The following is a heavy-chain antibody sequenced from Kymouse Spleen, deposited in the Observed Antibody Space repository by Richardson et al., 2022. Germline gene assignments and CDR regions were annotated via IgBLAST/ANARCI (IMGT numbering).Heavy chain of an antibody. J-gene: IGHJ4*02. V-gene: IGHV3-15*01. CDR3: TTGPGIAVAGYFDY. Sequence: EVQLVESGGGLVKPGGSLRLSCAASGFTFSNAWMSWVRQAPGKGLEWVGRIKSKTDGGTTDYAAPVKGRFTISRDDSKNTLYLQMNSLKTEDTAVYYCTTGPGIAVAGYFDYWGQGTLVTVSS. CDR1: GFTFSNAW. CDR2: IKSKTDGGTT. D-gene: IGHD6-19*01.